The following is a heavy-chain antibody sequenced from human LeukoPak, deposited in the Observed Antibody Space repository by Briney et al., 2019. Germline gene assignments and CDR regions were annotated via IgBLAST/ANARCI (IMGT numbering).Heavy chain of an antibody. CDR2: ISGSGGST. CDR1: GFTFSSYA. CDR3: AKDSVDYDILTGYQNWYFDL. J-gene: IGHJ2*01. Sequence: GGSLRLSCAACGFTFSSYAMSWVRQAPGKGLKWVSAISGSGGSTYYADSVKGRFTISRDNSKNTLYLQMNSLRAEDTAVYYCAKDSVDYDILTGYQNWYFDLWGRGTLVTVSS. D-gene: IGHD3-9*01. V-gene: IGHV3-23*01.